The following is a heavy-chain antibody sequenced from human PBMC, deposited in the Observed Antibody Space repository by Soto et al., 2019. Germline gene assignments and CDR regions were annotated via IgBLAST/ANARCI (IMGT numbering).Heavy chain of an antibody. V-gene: IGHV4-34*01. J-gene: IGHJ5*02. Sequence: PSETLSLTCAVYGGSFSGYYWSWIRQPPGKGLEWIGEINHSGSTNYNPSLKSRVTISVDTSKNQFSLKLSSVTAADTAVYYCARLRDLRYSSGWTWLGLNWFDPWGQGTLVTVSS. CDR3: ARLRDLRYSSGWTWLGLNWFDP. CDR1: GGSFSGYY. D-gene: IGHD6-19*01. CDR2: INHSGST.